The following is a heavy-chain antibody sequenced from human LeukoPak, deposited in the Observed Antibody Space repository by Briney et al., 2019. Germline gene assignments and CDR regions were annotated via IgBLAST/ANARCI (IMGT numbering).Heavy chain of an antibody. D-gene: IGHD3-22*01. V-gene: IGHV3-21*01. CDR1: GFTFTTYA. CDR2: ISSSSSYI. Sequence: GGSLRLSCAASGFTFTTYAMSWVRQAPGKGLEWVSSISSSSSYIYYADSVKGRFTISRDNAKNSLYLQMNSLRAEDTAVYYCARVNYYDSSGSDAFDIWGQGTMVTVSS. J-gene: IGHJ3*02. CDR3: ARVNYYDSSGSDAFDI.